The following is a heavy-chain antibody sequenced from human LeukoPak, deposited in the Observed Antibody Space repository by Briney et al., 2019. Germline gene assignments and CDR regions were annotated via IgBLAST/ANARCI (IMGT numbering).Heavy chain of an antibody. CDR2: ISWNSGSI. CDR3: AKDIYTLGFGELLPGVFDY. CDR1: GFTFDDYA. Sequence: SGGSLRLSCAASGFTFDDYAMHWVRQAPGKGLEWVSGISWNSGSIGYADSVKGRFTISRDNAKNSLYLQMNSLRAEDTALYYCAKDIYTLGFGELLPGVFDYWDQGTLVTVSS. J-gene: IGHJ4*02. V-gene: IGHV3-9*01. D-gene: IGHD3-10*01.